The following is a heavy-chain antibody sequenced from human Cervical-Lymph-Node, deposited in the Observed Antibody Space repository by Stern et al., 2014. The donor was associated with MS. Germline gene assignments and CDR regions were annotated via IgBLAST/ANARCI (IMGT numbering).Heavy chain of an antibody. CDR1: GYTFTRNA. CDR3: ARVKPAAILDY. Sequence: VQLVESGSELKKPGASVKVSCKASGYTFTRNAINWVRQAPGQRLAWMGWINTITGNTAYAPGFTGRFVFSLDTSVSTAYLQISTLKAEAAALYYCARVKPAAILDYWGQGTLVTVSS. CDR2: INTITGNT. D-gene: IGHD2-2*01. J-gene: IGHJ4*02. V-gene: IGHV7-4-1*02.